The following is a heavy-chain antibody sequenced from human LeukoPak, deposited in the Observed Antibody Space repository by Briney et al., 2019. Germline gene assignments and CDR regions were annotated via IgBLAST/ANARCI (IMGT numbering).Heavy chain of an antibody. Sequence: SETLSLTCTVSGDSISSRSYYWGWLRQPPGTGLEWIGSIYYSGSTYYNPSLKSRVTISVDTSKNQFSLKLSSATAADTAVYYCAREDVYYFDYWGQGTLVTVSS. CDR2: IYYSGST. CDR1: GDSISSRSYY. CDR3: AREDVYYFDY. J-gene: IGHJ4*02. V-gene: IGHV4-39*07.